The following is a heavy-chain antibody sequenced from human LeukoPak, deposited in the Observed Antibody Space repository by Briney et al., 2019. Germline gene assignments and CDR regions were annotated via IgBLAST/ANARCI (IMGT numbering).Heavy chain of an antibody. CDR2: IYTSGST. Sequence: SETLSLTCTVSGGSISSYYWSWIRQPAGKGLEWIGRIYTSGSTNYNPSLKSRVTISVDTSKNQFSLKLSSGTAADTAVYYCASMSSSDAFDIWGQGTMVTVSS. CDR1: GGSISSYY. CDR3: ASMSSSDAFDI. J-gene: IGHJ3*02. V-gene: IGHV4-4*07. D-gene: IGHD5/OR15-5a*01.